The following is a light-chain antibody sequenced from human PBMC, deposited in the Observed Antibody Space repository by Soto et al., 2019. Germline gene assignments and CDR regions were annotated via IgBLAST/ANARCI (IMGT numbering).Light chain of an antibody. CDR3: SSNAGSYNLV. V-gene: IGLV2-8*01. CDR1: SSDVGGYNF. Sequence: QSALTQPPSASGSPGQSVTISCTGTSSDVGGYNFVSWLQQHPGKAPKLMIYEVTKRPSGVPDRFSASKSGNTASLTVSGLQAEDEADYYCSSNAGSYNLVFGGGTKVTVL. CDR2: EVT. J-gene: IGLJ2*01.